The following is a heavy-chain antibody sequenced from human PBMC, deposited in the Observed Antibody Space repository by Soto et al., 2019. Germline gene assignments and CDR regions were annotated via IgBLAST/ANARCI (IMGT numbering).Heavy chain of an antibody. CDR3: ARVLEGVRGVLFDY. V-gene: IGHV3-30-3*01. Sequence: GGSLRLSCAASGFTFSSYAMHWVRQAPGKGLEWVAVISYDGSNKYYADSVKGRFTISRDNSKNTLYLQMNSLRAEDTAVYYCARVLEGVRGVLFDYWGQGTLVTVSS. CDR2: ISYDGSNK. CDR1: GFTFSSYA. J-gene: IGHJ4*02. D-gene: IGHD3-10*01.